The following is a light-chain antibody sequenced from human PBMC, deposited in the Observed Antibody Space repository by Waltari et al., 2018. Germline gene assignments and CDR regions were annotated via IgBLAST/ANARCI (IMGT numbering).Light chain of an antibody. Sequence: EIVMTQSPVTLSVSPGERVTLSCRASQSIRNNLTWYQQNAGQPPRLLIYGAATRAPCPPARFSGSGSGTEFALTISSLQPEDFAVYYCHHYNKRPPSYTFGQGTRLEIK. V-gene: IGKV3-15*01. CDR1: QSIRNN. J-gene: IGKJ2*01. CDR2: GAA. CDR3: HHYNKRPPSYT.